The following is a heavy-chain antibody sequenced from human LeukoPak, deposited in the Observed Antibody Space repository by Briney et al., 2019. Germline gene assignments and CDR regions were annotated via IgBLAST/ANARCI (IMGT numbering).Heavy chain of an antibody. V-gene: IGHV3-66*01. D-gene: IGHD3-22*01. CDR1: GFTVSSNY. CDR3: ARSLAYYYDSSGYYPAAFDI. Sequence: GGSLRLSCAASGFTVSSNYMTWVRQVPGKGLEWVSVIYSGRSTYYADSVKGRFTISRDYSKNSLYLQMNSLRAEDTAVYYCARSLAYYYDSSGYYPAAFDIWGQGTMVTVSS. J-gene: IGHJ3*02. CDR2: IYSGRST.